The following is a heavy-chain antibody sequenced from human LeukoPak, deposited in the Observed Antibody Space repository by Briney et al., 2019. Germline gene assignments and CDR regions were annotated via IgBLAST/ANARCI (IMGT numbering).Heavy chain of an antibody. V-gene: IGHV3-7*01. J-gene: IGHJ3*02. CDR3: ASLGVVVILDAFDI. CDR2: IKQDGSEK. D-gene: IGHD3-22*01. CDR1: GFTFSSYS. Sequence: GGSLRLSCAASGFTFSSYSMNWVRQAPGKGLERVANIKQDGSEKYYVDSVKGRFTISRDNAKNSLYLQMNSLRAEDTAVYYCASLGVVVILDAFDIWGQGTMVTVSS.